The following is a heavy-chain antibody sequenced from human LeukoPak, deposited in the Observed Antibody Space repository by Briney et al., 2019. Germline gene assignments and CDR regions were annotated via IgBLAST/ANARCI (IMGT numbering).Heavy chain of an antibody. CDR3: ARAVSYYGGNSGGSEDNWFDP. Sequence: PSETLSLTCTVSGGSISSCSYYWGWIRQPPGKGLEWFGSIYYSGSTYYNTSLKSRVTISVDTSKNQFSLKLSSVTAATTAVYYCARAVSYYGGNSGGSEDNWFDPWGQETLVTVSS. CDR2: IYYSGST. J-gene: IGHJ5*02. D-gene: IGHD4-23*01. CDR1: GGSISSCSYY. V-gene: IGHV4-39*07.